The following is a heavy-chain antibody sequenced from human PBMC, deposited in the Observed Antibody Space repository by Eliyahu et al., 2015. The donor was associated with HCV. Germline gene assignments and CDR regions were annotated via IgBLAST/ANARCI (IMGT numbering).Heavy chain of an antibody. CDR2: XYSSGST. V-gene: IGHV4-4*07. CDR1: GGSIRSYY. CDR3: ARDLGYSYGFGASDWFDP. J-gene: IGHJ5*02. D-gene: IGHD5-18*01. Sequence: QVLLQESGPGLVKPSETLSLTCTVSGGSIRSYYWSWIRQPAEKGLEWIGRXYSSGSTNYNPSLKSRVTMSVDMSKNQFSLKLSSVTAADTAIYYCARDLGYSYGFGASDWFDPWGQGTLVTVSS.